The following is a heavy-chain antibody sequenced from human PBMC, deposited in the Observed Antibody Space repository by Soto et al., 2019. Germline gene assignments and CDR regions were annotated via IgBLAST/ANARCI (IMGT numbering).Heavy chain of an antibody. V-gene: IGHV1-18*01. J-gene: IGHJ5*02. Sequence: QVQLVQSGAEVKKPGASVKVSCEASDYTFTNYGITWVRQAPGQGLEWVGWISAYNGNTNYAQRLQGRVTMTTDTSTSTAYMELRSLRSDDTAVYYCARAIGVYYNILTGYGWFDPWGLGTLVTVSS. CDR1: DYTFTNYG. CDR3: ARAIGVYYNILTGYGWFDP. CDR2: ISAYNGNT. D-gene: IGHD3-9*01.